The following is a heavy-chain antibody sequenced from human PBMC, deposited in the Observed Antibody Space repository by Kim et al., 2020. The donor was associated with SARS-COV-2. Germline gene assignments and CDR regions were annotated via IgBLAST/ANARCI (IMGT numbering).Heavy chain of an antibody. V-gene: IGHV1-24*01. Sequence: ASVKVSCKVSGYTLTELSMHWVRQAPGKGLEWMGGFDPEDGETIYAQKFQGRVTMTEDTSTDTAYMELSSLRSEDTAVYYCATPDGKRHSSSWYQDAFDIWGQGTMVTVSS. J-gene: IGHJ3*02. CDR3: ATPDGKRHSSSWYQDAFDI. CDR1: GYTLTELS. CDR2: FDPEDGET. D-gene: IGHD6-13*01.